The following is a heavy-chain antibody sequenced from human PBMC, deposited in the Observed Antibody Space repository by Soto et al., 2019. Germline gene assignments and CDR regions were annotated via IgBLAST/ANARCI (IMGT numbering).Heavy chain of an antibody. CDR2: INRDGSKK. V-gene: IGHV3-7*05. Sequence: EVQLEELGGDLVQPGGSLRLSCAASGFTLSAYWMTWVRQAPGKGLEWVANINRDGSKKSYLDSVRGRFTISRDNGGNSLYLQMDSLRAAATALYDSARDASPGSSSLYLDAFDLWGPGTMVTVSS. CDR3: ARDASPGSSSLYLDAFDL. D-gene: IGHD6-13*01. J-gene: IGHJ3*01. CDR1: GFTLSAYW.